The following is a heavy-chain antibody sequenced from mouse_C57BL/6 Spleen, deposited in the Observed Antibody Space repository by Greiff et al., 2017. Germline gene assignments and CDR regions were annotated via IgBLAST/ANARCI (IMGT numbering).Heavy chain of an antibody. Sequence: ESGPGLVKPSQSLSLTCSVTGYSITSGYYWNWIRQFPGDKLEWMGYISYDGSNNYNPSLKNRISITRDTSKNQFFLKLNSVTTEDTATXYCARVSRSNPFDYWGQGTTLTVSS. J-gene: IGHJ2*01. CDR1: GYSITSGYY. CDR3: ARVSRSNPFDY. CDR2: ISYDGSN. D-gene: IGHD2-5*01. V-gene: IGHV3-6*01.